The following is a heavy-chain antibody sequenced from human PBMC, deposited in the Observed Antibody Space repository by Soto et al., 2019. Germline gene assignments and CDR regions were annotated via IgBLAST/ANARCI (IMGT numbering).Heavy chain of an antibody. J-gene: IGHJ5*02. D-gene: IGHD5-18*01. Sequence: QVQLQQWGAGLLKPSETLSLTCAVYGGSFSGYYWSWIRQPPGKGLEWIGEINHSGSTNYNPSLKSRVTISVDTSKNQFFLKLSSVTAADTAVYYCARARGYSYGYAWFDPWGQGTLVTVSS. CDR2: INHSGST. V-gene: IGHV4-34*01. CDR1: GGSFSGYY. CDR3: ARARGYSYGYAWFDP.